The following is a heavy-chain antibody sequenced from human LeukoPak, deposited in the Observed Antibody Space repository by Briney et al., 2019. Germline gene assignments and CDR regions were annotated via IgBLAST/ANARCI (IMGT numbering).Heavy chain of an antibody. CDR3: PRPVDNDSYYSAY. Sequence: GESLKISVKGSGYSFTSYWSGWVRQMPGKGLEWMGIIYPGDSDTRYSPSFQGQVTISADKSISTAYLQWSSLKASDTAMYFCPRPVDNDSYYSAYWGQGTLVTV. CDR2: IYPGDSDT. CDR1: GYSFTSYW. J-gene: IGHJ4*02. D-gene: IGHD1-1*01. V-gene: IGHV5-51*01.